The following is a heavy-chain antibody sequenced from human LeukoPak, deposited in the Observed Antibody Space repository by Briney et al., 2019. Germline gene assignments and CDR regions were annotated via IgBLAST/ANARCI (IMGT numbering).Heavy chain of an antibody. V-gene: IGHV3-11*01. J-gene: IGHJ4*02. CDR3: ARDHLAAYYDSSGKSDY. Sequence: GGSLRLSCAASGFTFSDYYMSWIRQAPGKGLEWVSYISSSGSTIYYADSVKGRFTICRDNAKNSLYLQMTSLRAEDTAVYYCARDHLAAYYDSSGKSDYWGQGTLVTVSS. D-gene: IGHD3-22*01. CDR2: ISSSGSTI. CDR1: GFTFSDYY.